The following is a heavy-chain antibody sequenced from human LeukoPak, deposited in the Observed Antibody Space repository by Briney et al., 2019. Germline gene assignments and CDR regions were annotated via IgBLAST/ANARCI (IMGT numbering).Heavy chain of an antibody. CDR2: IYYSGST. Sequence: ASETLSLTCTASGGSISSGGYYWSWIRRHPGKGLEWIGYIYYSGSTYYNPSLKSRVTISVDTSKNQFSLKLSSVTAADTAVYYCARSMVYTNFDYWGQGTLVTVSS. D-gene: IGHD3-10*01. CDR1: GGSISSGGYY. J-gene: IGHJ4*02. V-gene: IGHV4-31*03. CDR3: ARSMVYTNFDY.